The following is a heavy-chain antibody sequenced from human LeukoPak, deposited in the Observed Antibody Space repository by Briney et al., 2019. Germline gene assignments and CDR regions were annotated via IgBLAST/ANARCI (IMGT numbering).Heavy chain of an antibody. V-gene: IGHV3-23*01. J-gene: IGHJ4*02. CDR3: ARDLRSSGYYAFDY. D-gene: IGHD3-22*01. Sequence: GGSLRLSCAASGFTFSSYGMSWVRQAPGKGLEWVSAISGSGGSTYYADSVKGRFTISRDNAKNSLYLQMNSLRAEDTAVYYCARDLRSSGYYAFDYWGQGTLVTVSS. CDR1: GFTFSSYG. CDR2: ISGSGGST.